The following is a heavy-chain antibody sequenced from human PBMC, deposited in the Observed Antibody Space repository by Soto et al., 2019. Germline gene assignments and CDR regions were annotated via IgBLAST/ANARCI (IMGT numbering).Heavy chain of an antibody. V-gene: IGHV1-69*19. D-gene: IGHD2-15*01. CDR1: GGTFSSYA. J-gene: IGHJ6*02. CDR3: ARSQGGSSSLDIYYYYYYGMDV. CDR2: IIPIFGTA. Sequence: QVQLVQSGAEVKKPGSSVKVSCKAPGGTFSSYAISWVRQAPGQGLEWMGGIIPIFGTAKYAQKFQGRVTITACVSTCTGYMGLSSLRSEDTAVYYCARSQGGSSSLDIYYYYYYGMDVWGQGTRVTVSS.